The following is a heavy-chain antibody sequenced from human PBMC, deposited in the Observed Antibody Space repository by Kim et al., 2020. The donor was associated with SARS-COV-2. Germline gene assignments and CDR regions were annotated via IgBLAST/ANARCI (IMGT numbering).Heavy chain of an antibody. CDR1: GGSISSSSYY. CDR2: IYYSGST. J-gene: IGHJ4*02. CDR3: ASLSIAARPDSDY. D-gene: IGHD6-6*01. V-gene: IGHV4-39*01. Sequence: SETLSLTCTVSGGSISSSSYYWGWIRQPPGKGLEWIGSIYYSGSTYYNPSLKSRVTISVDTSKNQFSLKLSSVTAADTAVYYCASLSIAARPDSDYWGQGTLVTVSS.